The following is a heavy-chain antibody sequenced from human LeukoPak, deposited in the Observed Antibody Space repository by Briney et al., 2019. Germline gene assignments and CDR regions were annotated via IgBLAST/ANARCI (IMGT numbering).Heavy chain of an antibody. CDR1: GFTFSSYG. CDR3: AKDITYYYDSSGYSNGMDV. Sequence: PGGSLRLSCAASGFTFSSYGMHWVRQAPGKGLEWVAVISYDGSNKYYADSVKGRFTISRDNSKNTLYLQMNSLRAEDTAVYYCAKDITYYYDSSGYSNGMDVWGQGTTVTVSS. D-gene: IGHD3-22*01. J-gene: IGHJ6*02. CDR2: ISYDGSNK. V-gene: IGHV3-30*18.